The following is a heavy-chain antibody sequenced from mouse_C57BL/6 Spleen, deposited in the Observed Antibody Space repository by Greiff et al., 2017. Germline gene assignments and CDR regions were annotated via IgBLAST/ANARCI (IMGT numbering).Heavy chain of an antibody. Sequence: EVQLQQSGPELVKPGASVKISCKASGYTFTDYYMNWVQQSHGKSLEWIGDINPNNGGTSYNQKFKGKATLTVDKSSSTAYMELRSLTSEDSAVYYCARPAYWGQGTLVTVSA. CDR1: GYTFTDYY. V-gene: IGHV1-26*01. CDR2: INPNNGGT. CDR3: ARPAY. J-gene: IGHJ3*01.